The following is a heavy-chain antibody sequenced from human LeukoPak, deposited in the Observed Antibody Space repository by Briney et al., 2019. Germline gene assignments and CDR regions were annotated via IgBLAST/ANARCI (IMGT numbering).Heavy chain of an antibody. CDR1: GFTFDDYA. V-gene: IGHV3-9*01. CDR2: ITWNSGSI. J-gene: IGHJ3*01. D-gene: IGHD4-17*01. CDR3: GKDPNGDYIGAFDF. Sequence: GRSLRLSCAASGFTFDDYAMHWVRQVPGKGLEWVSGITWNSGSIGYADSVKGRFTISRDNAKNSLYLQMNSLRAEDTAIYYCGKDPNGDYIGAFDFWGQGTMVTVSS.